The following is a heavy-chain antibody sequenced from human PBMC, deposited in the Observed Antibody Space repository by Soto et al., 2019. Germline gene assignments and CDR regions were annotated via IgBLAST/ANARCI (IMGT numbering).Heavy chain of an antibody. J-gene: IGHJ4*02. V-gene: IGHV3-30-3*01. CDR1: GFTFSSYA. CDR2: ISYDGSNK. CDR3: ARDFIVVVTAPGNY. Sequence: PGGSLRLSCAASGFTFSSYAMHWVRQAPGKGLEWVAVISYDGSNKYYADSVKGRFTISGDNSKNTLYLQMNSLRAEDTAVYYCARDFIVVVTAPGNYWGQGTLVTVSS. D-gene: IGHD2-21*02.